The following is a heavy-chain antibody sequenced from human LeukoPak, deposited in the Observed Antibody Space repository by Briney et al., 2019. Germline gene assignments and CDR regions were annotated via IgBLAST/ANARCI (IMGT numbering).Heavy chain of an antibody. CDR1: GFTFSSYG. CDR3: ARGGYDFDY. Sequence: GGSLRLSCAASGFTFSSYGMSWVRQAPGKGLEWVSAISGSGGSTYYADSVKGRFTISRDNAKNSLYLQMNSLRAEDTAVYYCARGGYDFDYWGQGTLVTVSS. V-gene: IGHV3-23*01. D-gene: IGHD5-12*01. CDR2: ISGSGGST. J-gene: IGHJ4*02.